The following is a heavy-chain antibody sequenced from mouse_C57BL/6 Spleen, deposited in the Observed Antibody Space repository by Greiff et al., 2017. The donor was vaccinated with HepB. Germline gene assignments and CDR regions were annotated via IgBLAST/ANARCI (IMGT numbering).Heavy chain of an antibody. V-gene: IGHV5-16*01. J-gene: IGHJ2*01. CDR1: GFTFSDYY. CDR3: ARVGVYGNYVRYYFDY. CDR2: INYDGSST. D-gene: IGHD2-1*01. Sequence: EVQLVESEGGLVQPGSSMKLSCTASGFTFSDYYMAWVRQVPEKGLEWVANINYDGSSTYYLDSLKSRFIISRDNAKNILYLQMSSLKSEDTATYYCARVGVYGNYVRYYFDYWGQGTTLTVSS.